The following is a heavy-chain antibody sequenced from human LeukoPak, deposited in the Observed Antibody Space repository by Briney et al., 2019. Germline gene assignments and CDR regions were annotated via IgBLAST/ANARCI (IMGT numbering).Heavy chain of an antibody. CDR1: GGSISSSNW. D-gene: IGHD2-15*01. CDR3: ARLARRRGYCSGGSCGLFDY. CDR2: IYYSGNT. Sequence: PSETLSLTCAVSGGSISSSNWWTWVRQPPGKGLEWIGEIYYSGNTNYNPSLKSRVTISMDKSKNQFSLKLSSVTAADTAVYYCARLARRRGYCSGGSCGLFDYWGQGTLVTVSS. J-gene: IGHJ4*02. V-gene: IGHV4-4*02.